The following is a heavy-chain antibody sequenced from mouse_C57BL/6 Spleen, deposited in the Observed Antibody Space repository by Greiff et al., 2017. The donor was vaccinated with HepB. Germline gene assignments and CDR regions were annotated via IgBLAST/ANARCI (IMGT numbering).Heavy chain of an antibody. CDR3: AREDYYGSGYAMDY. CDR2: IDPSDSYT. CDR1: GYTFTSYW. D-gene: IGHD1-1*01. Sequence: QVQLQQPGAELVRPGTSVKLSCKASGYTFTSYWMHWVKQRPGQGLEWIGVIDPSDSYTNYNQKFKGKATLTVDTSSSTAYMQLSSLTSEDSAVYYCAREDYYGSGYAMDYWGQGTSVTVSS. V-gene: IGHV1-59*01. J-gene: IGHJ4*01.